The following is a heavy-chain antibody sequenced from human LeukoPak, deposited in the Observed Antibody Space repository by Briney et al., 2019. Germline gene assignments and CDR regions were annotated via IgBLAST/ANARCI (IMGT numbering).Heavy chain of an antibody. D-gene: IGHD5/OR15-5a*01. J-gene: IGHJ4*02. V-gene: IGHV4-39*01. CDR3: ARTLHY. CDR2: IHSSGTT. CDR1: GDSIRSSNFY. Sequence: PSETLSLTCNVSGDSIRSSNFYWGWTRQPPGEGLEWIGVIHSSGTTYYNPSLKSRVAISADTSKNQFSLRLTSVTAADTAVYYCARTLHYWGQGTLVTVSS.